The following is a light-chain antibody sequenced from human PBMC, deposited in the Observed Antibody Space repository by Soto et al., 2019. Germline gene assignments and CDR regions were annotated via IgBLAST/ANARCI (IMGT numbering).Light chain of an antibody. CDR1: RDISTR. Sequence: DVQVTQSPSSVSAPVGDRVIITCRASRDISTRLVWYQQKPGKVPQVLIYSASILQSGVPSRFIGRGSGTLFTLTITNLQPEDAATYYCQQTNSFPLAFGAGTKLDI. CDR2: SAS. CDR3: QQTNSFPLA. J-gene: IGKJ4*01. V-gene: IGKV1-12*01.